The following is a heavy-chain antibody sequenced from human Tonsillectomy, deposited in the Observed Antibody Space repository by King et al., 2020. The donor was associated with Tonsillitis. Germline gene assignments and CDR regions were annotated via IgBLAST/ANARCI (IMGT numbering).Heavy chain of an antibody. Sequence: VQLQESGPGLVKPSETLSLTCAVSGYSISSGYYWGWIRQPPGKGLEWIGSIYHTGSTYYNPSLKSRVSISVDTSKNQFSQKLTSVTAADTAGYYCARVYTFGGESYGMDVWGQGTTVSVSS. CDR3: ARVYTFGGESYGMDV. CDR2: IYHTGST. J-gene: IGHJ6*02. CDR1: GYSISSGYY. V-gene: IGHV4-38-2*01. D-gene: IGHD3-16*01.